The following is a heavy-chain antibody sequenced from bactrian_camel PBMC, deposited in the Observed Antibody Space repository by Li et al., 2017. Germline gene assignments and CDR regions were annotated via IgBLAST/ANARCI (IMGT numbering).Heavy chain of an antibody. CDR3: AAGTERRGYPCSVALGGAGFGY. D-gene: IGHD7*01. CDR1: GYITSRYC. J-gene: IGHJ6*01. CDR2: IDSDART. Sequence: HVQLVESGGESVQAGGSLRLSCAAYGYITSRYCIGWFRQAPGKEREGVAAIDSDARTRYADSVKGRFTISKGNPRITLYLQMNNLKPDDSAMYYCAAGTERRGYPCSVALGGAGFGYWGRGTQVTVS. V-gene: IGHV3S57*01.